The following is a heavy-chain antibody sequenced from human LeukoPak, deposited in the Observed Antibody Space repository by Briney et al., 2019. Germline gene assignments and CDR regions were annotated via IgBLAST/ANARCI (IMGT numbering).Heavy chain of an antibody. CDR3: AREHYDPDAFDI. J-gene: IGHJ3*02. CDR2: IYSGGST. V-gene: IGHV3-66*01. CDR1: GFTVSSNY. D-gene: IGHD3-3*01. Sequence: GGSLRLSCAASGFTVSSNYMSWVRQAPGKGLEWVSVIYSGGSTYYADSVKGRFTISRDNAKNSLYLQTNSLRAEDTAVYYCAREHYDPDAFDIWGQGTMVTVSS.